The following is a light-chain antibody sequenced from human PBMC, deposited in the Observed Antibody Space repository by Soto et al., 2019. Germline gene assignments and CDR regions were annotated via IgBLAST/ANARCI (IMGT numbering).Light chain of an antibody. J-gene: IGKJ1*01. CDR3: QQYNNWPPWT. Sequence: EIVMTQSPATLSVSPGERATLSCRASQSVSSNLAWYQQKPGQAPRLLIYGASTMATGIPARFSGSGSGTEFTLTISSLQSEDFAVYYCQQYNNWPPWTFGQGTEVEIK. V-gene: IGKV3-15*01. CDR1: QSVSSN. CDR2: GAS.